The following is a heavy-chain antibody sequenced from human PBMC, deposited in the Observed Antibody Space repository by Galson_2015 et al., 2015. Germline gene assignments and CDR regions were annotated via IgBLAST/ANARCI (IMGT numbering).Heavy chain of an antibody. CDR2: ISWNSGSI. CDR3: AKDLRFLEWLSPAFDI. CDR1: GFTFDDYA. D-gene: IGHD3-3*01. J-gene: IGHJ3*02. Sequence: LRLSCAASGFTFDDYAMHWVRQAPGKGLEWVSGISWNSGSIGYADSVKGRFTISRDNAKNSLYLQMNSLRAEDTALYYCAKDLRFLEWLSPAFDIWGQGTMVTVSS. V-gene: IGHV3-9*01.